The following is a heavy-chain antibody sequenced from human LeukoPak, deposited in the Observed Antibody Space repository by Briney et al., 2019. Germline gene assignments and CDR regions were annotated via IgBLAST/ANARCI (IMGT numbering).Heavy chain of an antibody. Sequence: GGSLRLSCAASGFTFSSYSMNWVRQAPGKGLEWVSSISSSSSYIYYADSVKGRFTISRDNAKNSLYLQMNSLGAEDTAVYYCARGLLVDPEDYWGQGTLVTVSS. V-gene: IGHV3-21*01. J-gene: IGHJ4*02. CDR3: ARGLLVDPEDY. CDR2: ISSSSSYI. CDR1: GFTFSSYS. D-gene: IGHD3-3*01.